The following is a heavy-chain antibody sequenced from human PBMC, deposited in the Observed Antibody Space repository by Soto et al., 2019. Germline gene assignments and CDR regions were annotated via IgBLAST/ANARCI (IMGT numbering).Heavy chain of an antibody. Sequence: PSETLSLTCAVYGGSFSNNYWIWIRQPPGKGLEWIGEINHSGVTNYNPSLKSRVTISVDTSKKQFSLKLKSVTAADTAVHYCAGSSTYCSTTSCYTGWFDPWGQGALVTVSS. CDR3: AGSSTYCSTTSCYTGWFDP. D-gene: IGHD2-2*02. CDR2: INHSGVT. J-gene: IGHJ5*02. V-gene: IGHV4-34*01. CDR1: GGSFSNNY.